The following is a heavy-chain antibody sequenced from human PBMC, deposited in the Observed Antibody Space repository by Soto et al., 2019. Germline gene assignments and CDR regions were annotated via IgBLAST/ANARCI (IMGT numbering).Heavy chain of an antibody. CDR2: INAGDGNT. D-gene: IGHD3-10*01. J-gene: IGHJ4*02. CDR1: GYTITSYA. CDR3: ALRAEGVYTSGY. Sequence: QVQLVQSGAEVKKPGASVKVSCKASGYTITSYAMHWVRQAPGQRVEWRGWINAGDGNTKYSQKFQGRVTITGDTPARTAYMEPSRLRSAPTAVYGSALRAEGVYTSGYWGQGTLVCASS. V-gene: IGHV1-3*01.